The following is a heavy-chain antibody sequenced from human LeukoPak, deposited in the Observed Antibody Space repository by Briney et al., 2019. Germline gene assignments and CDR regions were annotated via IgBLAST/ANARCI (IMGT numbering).Heavy chain of an antibody. CDR3: ARDPRPGYDILTGYYRYGMDV. Sequence: PGRSLRISCAASGFTFSSDGMHCVRQAPGKGLEWVAIIWYDGSNKYYADSVKGRFTISRDNSKNTLYVQMNSLRAEDTAVYYCARDPRPGYDILTGYYRYGMDVWGKGTTVTVSS. D-gene: IGHD3-9*01. CDR2: IWYDGSNK. J-gene: IGHJ6*04. CDR1: GFTFSSDG. V-gene: IGHV3-33*01.